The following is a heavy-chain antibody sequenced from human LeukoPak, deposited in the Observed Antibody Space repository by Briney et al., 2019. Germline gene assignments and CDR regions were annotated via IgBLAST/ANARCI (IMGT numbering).Heavy chain of an antibody. D-gene: IGHD1-26*01. Sequence: GASVKVSCKASGYTFTGYYMHWVRQAPGQGLEWMGWINPNSGGTNYAQKFQGRVTMTRDTSISTAYMELSRLRSDDTAVYYCARDRRWELPLYYFDYWGQGTLVTVSS. J-gene: IGHJ4*02. V-gene: IGHV1-2*02. CDR3: ARDRRWELPLYYFDY. CDR1: GYTFTGYY. CDR2: INPNSGGT.